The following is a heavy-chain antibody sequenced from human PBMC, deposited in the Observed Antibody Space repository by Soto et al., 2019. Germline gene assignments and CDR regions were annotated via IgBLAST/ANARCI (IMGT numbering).Heavy chain of an antibody. V-gene: IGHV4-39*01. CDR3: EGSADASVYCDY. Sequence: QPPGKGLAWIASIYYSGSTYYNPSFKSLVTISVDTSKNQFSLNLTSVTAADTVIYSREGSADASVYCDY. CDR2: IYYSGST. J-gene: IGHJ4*01. D-gene: IGHD6-13*01.